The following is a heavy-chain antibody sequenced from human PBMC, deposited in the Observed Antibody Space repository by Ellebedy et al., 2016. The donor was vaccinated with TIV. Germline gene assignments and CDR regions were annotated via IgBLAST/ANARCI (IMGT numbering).Heavy chain of an antibody. CDR3: ARGVVLWFGASAYYMDV. J-gene: IGHJ6*03. D-gene: IGHD3-10*01. Sequence: SETLSLTCAVYGGSFSGYYWSWIRQPPGKGLEWIGEINHSGSTNYNPSLKSRVTISVDTSKNQFSLKLSSVTAADTAVYYCARGVVLWFGASAYYMDVWGKGTTVTVSS. CDR1: GGSFSGYY. V-gene: IGHV4-34*01. CDR2: INHSGST.